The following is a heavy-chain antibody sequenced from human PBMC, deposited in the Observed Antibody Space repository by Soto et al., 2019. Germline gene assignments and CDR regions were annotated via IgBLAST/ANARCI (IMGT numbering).Heavy chain of an antibody. V-gene: IGHV4-39*01. CDR3: APLDYHESSGYVHY. J-gene: IGHJ4*02. Sequence: SETLSLTCSVSGGSISRSTYYWGWIRQPPGKGLEWIGSIYYSGSTYYNPSLKSRVTISVDTSKNQFSLKLSSVTAADTAVYYCAPLDYHESSGYVHYWGQGILVTVSS. CDR1: GGSISRSTYY. CDR2: IYYSGST. D-gene: IGHD3-22*01.